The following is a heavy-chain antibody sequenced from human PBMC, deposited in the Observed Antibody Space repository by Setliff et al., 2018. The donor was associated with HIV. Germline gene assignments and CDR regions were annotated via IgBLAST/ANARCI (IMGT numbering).Heavy chain of an antibody. CDR3: ARGRRAAAGIHY. Sequence: ASVKVSCKASGYTFTSYDINWVRQATGQGLEWMGWMNPNSGNTGYAQKFQGRVTITRNTSISTAYMELSSLRSEDTAVYYCARGRRAAAGIHYWGQGTLVTVSS. CDR1: GYTFTSYD. D-gene: IGHD6-13*01. J-gene: IGHJ4*02. V-gene: IGHV1-8*03. CDR2: MNPNSGNT.